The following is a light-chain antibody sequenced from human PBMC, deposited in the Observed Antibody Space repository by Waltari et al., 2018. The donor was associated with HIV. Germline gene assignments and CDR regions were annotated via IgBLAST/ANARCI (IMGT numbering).Light chain of an antibody. CDR3: MQGLQTPA. CDR1: QSIPHSNGFNY. Sequence: DFVMIQSPLSLPVTPGEPAALSCSCRQSIPHSNGFNYLDWYLQRPGQFPQLLIYLSSIRASGVPDRFRGSGSGTNFTLTISRVEAEDVGVYYCMQGLQTPAFGQGTKVDIK. J-gene: IGKJ1*01. CDR2: LSS. V-gene: IGKV2-28*01.